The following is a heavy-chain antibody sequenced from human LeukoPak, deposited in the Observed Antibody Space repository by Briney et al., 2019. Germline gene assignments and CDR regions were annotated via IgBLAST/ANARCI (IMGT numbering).Heavy chain of an antibody. CDR1: GGSISSIKW. V-gene: IGHV4-4*02. J-gene: IGHJ4*02. D-gene: IGHD3-10*01. CDR3: ASYFYGSANYFGEYFDY. CDR2: VHHSGST. Sequence: SGTLSLTCAVSGGSISSIKWWSWVRQPPGKGLEWIGEVHHSGSTNYNPSLKSRVTISADKSKNQFSLKLSSVTAADTAVYYCASYFYGSANYFGEYFDYWGQGTPVTVSS.